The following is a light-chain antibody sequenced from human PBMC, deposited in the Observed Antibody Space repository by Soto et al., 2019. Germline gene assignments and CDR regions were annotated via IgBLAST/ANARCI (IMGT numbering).Light chain of an antibody. CDR1: GRNVGGYNY. J-gene: IGLJ2*01. CDR2: DVS. V-gene: IGLV2-14*01. CDR3: SSYTSSSLVV. Sequence: QSALTQPASVSGSPGQSITISCIGTGRNVGGYNYVSWYQQHPGKAPKLMIYDVSNRPSGVSNRFSGSKSGNTASLTISGLQAEDEADYYCSSYTSSSLVVFGGGTKLTVL.